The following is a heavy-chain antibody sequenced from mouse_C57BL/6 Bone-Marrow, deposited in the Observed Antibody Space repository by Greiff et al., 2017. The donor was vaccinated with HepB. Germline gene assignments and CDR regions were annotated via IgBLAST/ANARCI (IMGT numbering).Heavy chain of an antibody. CDR3: ARGESAWFAY. CDR2: ISYDGSN. J-gene: IGHJ3*01. D-gene: IGHD6-2*01. V-gene: IGHV3-6*01. Sequence: EVKLVESGPGLVKPSQSLSLTCSVTGYSITSGYYWNWIRQFPGNKLEWMGYISYDGSNNYNPSLKNRISITRDTSKNQFFLKLNSVTTEDTATYYCARGESAWFAYWGQGTLFTVSA. CDR1: GYSITSGYY.